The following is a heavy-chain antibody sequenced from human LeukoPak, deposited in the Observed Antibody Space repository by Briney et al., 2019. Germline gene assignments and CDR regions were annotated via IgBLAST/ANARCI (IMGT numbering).Heavy chain of an antibody. J-gene: IGHJ2*01. V-gene: IGHV3-30*02. CDR2: IRYDGSNK. Sequence: GGSLRLSCAASGFTFSSYGMHWVRQAPGKGLEWVAFIRYDGSNKYYADSVKGRFTISRDNSENTLYLQMNSLRAEDTAVYYCAKAPGEYSSSDWYFDLWGRGTLVTVSS. D-gene: IGHD6-6*01. CDR3: AKAPGEYSSSDWYFDL. CDR1: GFTFSSYG.